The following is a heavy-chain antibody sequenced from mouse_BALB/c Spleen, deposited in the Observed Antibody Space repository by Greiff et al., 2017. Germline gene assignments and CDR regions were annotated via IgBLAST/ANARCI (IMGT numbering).Heavy chain of an antibody. CDR1: GFTFSDYY. D-gene: IGHD2-3*01. J-gene: IGHJ4*01. CDR2: ISDGGSYT. Sequence: EVQLVESGGGLVKPGGSLKLSCAASGFTFSDYYMYWVRQTPEKRLEWVATISDGGSYTYYPDSVKGRFTISRDNAKNNLYLQMSSLKSEDTAMYYCARGYDGYPYYAMDYWGQGTSVTVSS. CDR3: ARGYDGYPYYAMDY. V-gene: IGHV5-4*02.